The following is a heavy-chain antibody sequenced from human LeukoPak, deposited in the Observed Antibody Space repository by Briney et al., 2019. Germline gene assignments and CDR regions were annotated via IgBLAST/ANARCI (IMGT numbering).Heavy chain of an antibody. V-gene: IGHV3-30*18. D-gene: IGHD1-26*01. CDR3: AKSAEVQSGSYYGSWFDP. Sequence: PGGCLRLSRAGCGFTFLSYGRHWVRQAPAKGLEGVAVISYEGSNKYYADSLKGRFTISRDNSKNTLYLQMNSLRAEDTAVYYCAKSAEVQSGSYYGSWFDPWGQGTLVTVSS. CDR2: ISYEGSNK. CDR1: GFTFLSYG. J-gene: IGHJ5*02.